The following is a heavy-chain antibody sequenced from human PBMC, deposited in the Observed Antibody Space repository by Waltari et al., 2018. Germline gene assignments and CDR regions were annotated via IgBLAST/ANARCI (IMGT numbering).Heavy chain of an antibody. CDR2: IYYSGIT. CDR3: ARHNAGARGNWFDP. CDR1: GGSISSSSYY. D-gene: IGHD1-26*01. J-gene: IGHJ5*02. V-gene: IGHV4-39*01. Sequence: QLQLQESGPGLVKPPETLSLTCTVSGGSISSSSYYWGWIRQPPEKGLEWIGSIYYSGITYYNPALKSRVTISVDTSKNQFSLKLSSVTAADTAVYYCARHNAGARGNWFDPWGQGTLVTVSS.